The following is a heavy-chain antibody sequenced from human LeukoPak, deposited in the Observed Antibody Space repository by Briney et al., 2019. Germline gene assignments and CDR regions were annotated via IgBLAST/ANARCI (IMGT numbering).Heavy chain of an antibody. J-gene: IGHJ6*02. CDR3: ARAYGMDV. CDR1: GFTFTSYA. Sequence: GESLRLSCAASGFTFTSYAIRWVRQAPGTGLEWVSSIPGSGGATYYADSVRGRFSISRDSSKNTVYLQMNSLRDEDTAVYYCARAYGMDVWGQGTTVTVSS. CDR2: IPGSGGAT. V-gene: IGHV3-23*01.